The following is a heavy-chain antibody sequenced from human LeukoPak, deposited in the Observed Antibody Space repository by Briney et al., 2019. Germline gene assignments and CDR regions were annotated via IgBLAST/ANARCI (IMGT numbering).Heavy chain of an antibody. Sequence: GGSLRLSCAASGFTFSSYWMTWVRQAPGKGLEWVSSISGGAYSTYYADSVKGWFTISRDNSKNTLYLHMNSLRAEDTAVYYCARDRDGYGNWFDPWGQGTLVTVSS. CDR2: ISGGAYST. CDR1: GFTFSSYW. D-gene: IGHD5-24*01. CDR3: ARDRDGYGNWFDP. J-gene: IGHJ5*02. V-gene: IGHV3-23*01.